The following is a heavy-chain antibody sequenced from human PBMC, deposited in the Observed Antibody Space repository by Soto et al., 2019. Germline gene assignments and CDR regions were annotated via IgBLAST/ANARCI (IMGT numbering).Heavy chain of an antibody. CDR2: ISGSGGST. Sequence: GGSLRLSCAASGFTFSSYAMSWVRQAPGKGLEWVSAISGSGGSTYYADSVKGRFTISRDNSKNTLYLQMNSLRAEDTAVYYCAKEGREYSGSYYQSAPLDYWGQGTLVTVAS. CDR1: GFTFSSYA. CDR3: AKEGREYSGSYYQSAPLDY. J-gene: IGHJ4*02. V-gene: IGHV3-23*01. D-gene: IGHD1-26*01.